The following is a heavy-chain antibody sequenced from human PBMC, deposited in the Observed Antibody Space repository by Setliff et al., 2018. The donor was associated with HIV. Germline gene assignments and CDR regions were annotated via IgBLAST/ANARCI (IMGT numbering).Heavy chain of an antibody. J-gene: IGHJ4*02. CDR2: ISVYNGNT. D-gene: IGHD1-26*01. CDR3: ARDLFTVPSREGYDY. V-gene: IGHV1-18*01. Sequence: GASVKVSCKASGYSFSSYGVSWVRQAPGQGLEWVGWISVYNGNTNYAQKFQNRVTMTTDTSTSTAYMELRSLRSDDTAVYYCARDLFTVPSREGYDYWGQGTLVTVSS. CDR1: GYSFSSYG.